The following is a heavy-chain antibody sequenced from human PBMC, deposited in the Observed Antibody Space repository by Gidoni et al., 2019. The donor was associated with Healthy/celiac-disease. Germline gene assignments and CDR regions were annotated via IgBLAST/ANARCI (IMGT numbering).Heavy chain of an antibody. V-gene: IGHV4-38-2*01. Sequence: HVQLQESGPGLVKPSETLSLTCAVSGYSISSGYFWGWIRQPPGKGLEWIGSIYHSWGYYFNPSLKSLVTISVDTSKNHFSLKLSSVTAADTAVYYCARATFGARGSSSWYNWFDPWGQGTLVTVSS. CDR1: GYSISSGYF. CDR2: IYHSWGY. CDR3: ARATFGARGSSSWYNWFDP. D-gene: IGHD6-13*01. J-gene: IGHJ5*02.